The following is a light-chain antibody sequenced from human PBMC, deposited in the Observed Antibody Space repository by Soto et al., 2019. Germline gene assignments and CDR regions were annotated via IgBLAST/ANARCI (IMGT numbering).Light chain of an antibody. CDR2: ETT. Sequence: QSVLTQPASVSGSPGQSISISCTGTSSDVGTYNLVSWYQQHPGKAPTLVIYETTKRPSGVSPRFSGSKSGNTASLTISGLQAEDEADYYCSSYTSSTAYVFGTGTKLTVL. CDR1: SSDVGTYNL. CDR3: SSYTSSTAYV. J-gene: IGLJ1*01. V-gene: IGLV2-14*02.